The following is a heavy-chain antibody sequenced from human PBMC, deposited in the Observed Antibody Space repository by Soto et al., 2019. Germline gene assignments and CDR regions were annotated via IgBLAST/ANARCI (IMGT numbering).Heavy chain of an antibody. Sequence: ASVKVSCKASGYTFHSYAMHWVRQAPGQRLEWMGWINAGNGNTKYSQKFQGRVTITRDTSASTAYMELSSLRSEDTAVYYCARDRTTKKDSSSSVPYWGQGTLVTVSS. CDR3: ARDRTTKKDSSSSVPY. J-gene: IGHJ4*02. D-gene: IGHD6-13*01. CDR2: INAGNGNT. V-gene: IGHV1-3*01. CDR1: GYTFHSYA.